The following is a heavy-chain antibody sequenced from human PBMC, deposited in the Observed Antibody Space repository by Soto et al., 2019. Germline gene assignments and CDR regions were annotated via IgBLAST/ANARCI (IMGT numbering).Heavy chain of an antibody. CDR3: ASLMSSGYNYGMDV. J-gene: IGHJ6*02. Sequence: QVQLVQSGAEVKKPGSSVKVSCKASGGPLSSYTSSWVRQAPGQGLEWMGRIIPILRIANYAQKFQGRVTITADKSTSTAYMELSSLRSEDTAVYYCASLMSSGYNYGMDVWGQGTTVTVSS. D-gene: IGHD3-10*01. V-gene: IGHV1-69*02. CDR1: GGPLSSYT. CDR2: IIPILRIA.